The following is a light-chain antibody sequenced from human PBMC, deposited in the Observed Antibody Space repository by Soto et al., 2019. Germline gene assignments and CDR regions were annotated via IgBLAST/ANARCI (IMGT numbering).Light chain of an antibody. CDR2: VVI. CDR3: SSYTRSSTVV. Sequence: QSALTQPASVSGSPGQSITISFTGTSSDVGGNNYVSWYQQHPGKSPKFLINVVINRPSGVSNRFSGSKSGNTASLTISGLQDEDEADYYCSSYTRSSTVVFGGGTPVTVL. J-gene: IGLJ2*01. CDR1: SSDVGGNNY. V-gene: IGLV2-14*01.